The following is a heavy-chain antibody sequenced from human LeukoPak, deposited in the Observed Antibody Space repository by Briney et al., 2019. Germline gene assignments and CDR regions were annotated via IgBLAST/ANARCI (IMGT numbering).Heavy chain of an antibody. CDR3: ARELTYSSSSEVFDY. J-gene: IGHJ4*02. Sequence: SETLSLTCTVSGGSISSGGYYWSWIRQPPGKGLEWIGYIYHSGSTYYNPSLKSRVTISVDRSKNQFSLKLSSVTAADTAVYYCARELTYSSSSEVFDYWGQGTLVTVSS. V-gene: IGHV4-30-2*01. CDR2: IYHSGST. D-gene: IGHD6-6*01. CDR1: GGSISSGGYY.